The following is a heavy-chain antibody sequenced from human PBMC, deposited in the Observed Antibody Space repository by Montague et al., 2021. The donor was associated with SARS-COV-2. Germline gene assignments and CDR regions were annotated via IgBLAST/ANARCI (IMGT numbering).Heavy chain of an antibody. CDR3: AREEAGCGRDRCYSYLDL. V-gene: IGHV3-13*01. J-gene: IGHJ2*01. Sequence: SVRLSCLASGFTFSSHDMHWVRQTAGGGLEWVSAIDIAGDTFYSXSFKGRFSISRENARNSFYLQMNNLRAGDTAVYYCAREEAGCGRDRCYSYLDLWGRGTLVTVSS. D-gene: IGHD2-21*02. CDR2: IDIAGDT. CDR1: GFTFSSHD.